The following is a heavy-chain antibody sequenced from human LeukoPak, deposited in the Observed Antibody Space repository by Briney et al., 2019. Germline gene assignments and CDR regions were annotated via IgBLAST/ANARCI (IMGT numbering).Heavy chain of an antibody. D-gene: IGHD3-22*01. CDR1: GGSISSYY. CDR3: ARVYYDSSGYSTPFDY. Sequence: SETLSLTCTVSGGSISSYYWSWIRQPPGKGLDCIGYIYYSGTTNYNPSLKSRVTISLDTSKNQFSLKLTSVTAADTAVYYCARVYYDSSGYSTPFDYWGQGTLVTVSS. V-gene: IGHV4-59*01. CDR2: IYYSGTT. J-gene: IGHJ4*02.